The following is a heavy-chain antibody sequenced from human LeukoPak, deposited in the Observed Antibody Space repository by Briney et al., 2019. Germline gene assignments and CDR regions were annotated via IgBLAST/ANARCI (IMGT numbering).Heavy chain of an antibody. J-gene: IGHJ3*02. Sequence: GASVKVSCKASGYTFTSYGISWVRQAPGQGLEWMGWISAYNGNTNYAQKFQGRVTMTTDTSTSTAYMELRSLRSDDTAVYYCARDISPTMYYDFWSGFDAFDIWGQGTMVTVSS. CDR1: GYTFTSYG. CDR3: ARDISPTMYYDFWSGFDAFDI. D-gene: IGHD3-3*01. CDR2: ISAYNGNT. V-gene: IGHV1-18*01.